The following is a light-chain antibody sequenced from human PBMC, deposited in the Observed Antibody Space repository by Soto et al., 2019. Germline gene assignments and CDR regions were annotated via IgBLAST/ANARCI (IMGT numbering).Light chain of an antibody. CDR2: EVS. CDR1: SSDVGGYNY. V-gene: IGLV2-8*01. CDR3: SSYAVTNIFV. Sequence: QSVLTHPPSASGSPGQSVTISCTGTSSDVGGYNYVSWYQQHPGKAPKVIIYEVSKRPSGVPDRFSGSKSGSTASLTVSGLQAEDEADYYCSSYAVTNIFVFGTGTKVTVI. J-gene: IGLJ1*01.